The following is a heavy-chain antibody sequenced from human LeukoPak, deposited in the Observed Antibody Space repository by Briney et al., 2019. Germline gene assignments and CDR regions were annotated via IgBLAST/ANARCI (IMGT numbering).Heavy chain of an antibody. Sequence: GGSLRLSCAASGFTFSNYAINWVRQAPGKGLEWVSSISGSGGSTYCADSVKGRFTISRDNSKNTLYLQMNSLRAEDTAVYYCAKDPRERYCSGGSCYSHWFDPWGQGTLVTVSS. J-gene: IGHJ5*02. V-gene: IGHV3-23*01. CDR2: ISGSGGST. CDR1: GFTFSNYA. CDR3: AKDPRERYCSGGSCYSHWFDP. D-gene: IGHD2-15*01.